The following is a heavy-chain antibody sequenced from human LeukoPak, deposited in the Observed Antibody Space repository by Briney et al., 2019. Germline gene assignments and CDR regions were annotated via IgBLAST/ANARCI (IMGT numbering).Heavy chain of an antibody. Sequence: SETLSLTCTVSGGSITGSYWRWLRQPPGNGLEYIGYIYYSGSTNYNPSLKSRVNISVDTSKNQFSLKLTSVTAADPAVYYCATAGPISGRHNYFDSWGQGTLVTVSS. CDR1: GGSITGSY. J-gene: IGHJ4*02. CDR2: IYYSGST. V-gene: IGHV4-59*01. D-gene: IGHD3-10*01. CDR3: ATAGPISGRHNYFDS.